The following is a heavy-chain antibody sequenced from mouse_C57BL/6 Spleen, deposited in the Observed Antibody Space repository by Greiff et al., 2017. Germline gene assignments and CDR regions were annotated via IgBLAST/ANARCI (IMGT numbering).Heavy chain of an antibody. J-gene: IGHJ2*01. CDR1: GYTFTDYE. D-gene: IGHD2-4*01. V-gene: IGHV1-15*01. CDR3: TRQMDYKYYLDY. CDR2: IDPETGGT. Sequence: QVQLKESGAELVRPGASVTLSCKASGYTFTDYEMHWVKQTPVHGLEWIGAIDPETGGTAYNQKFKGKAILTADKSSSTAYMELRSLTSEDSAVYYCTRQMDYKYYLDYWGQGTTLTVSS.